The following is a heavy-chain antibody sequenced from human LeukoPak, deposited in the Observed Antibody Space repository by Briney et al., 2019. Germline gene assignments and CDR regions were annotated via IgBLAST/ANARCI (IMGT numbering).Heavy chain of an antibody. CDR1: GFTFSSYS. J-gene: IGHJ4*02. V-gene: IGHV3-73*01. CDR2: IRSKANSYAT. Sequence: PGGSLRLSCAASGFTFSSYSMNWVRQASGKGLEWVGRIRSKANSYATAYAASVKGRFTISRDDSKNTAYLQMNSLKTEDTAVYYCTRYHCSSTSCYPFGDYWGQGTLVTVSS. D-gene: IGHD2-2*01. CDR3: TRYHCSSTSCYPFGDY.